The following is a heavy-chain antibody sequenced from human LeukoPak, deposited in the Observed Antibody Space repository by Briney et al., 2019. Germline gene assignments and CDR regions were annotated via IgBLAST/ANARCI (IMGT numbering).Heavy chain of an antibody. CDR2: INHSGST. J-gene: IGHJ4*02. CDR1: GGSFSGYY. D-gene: IGHD3-10*01. Sequence: SETLSLTCAVYGGSFSGYYWSWIRQPPGKGLEWIGEINHSGSTNYNPSLKSRVTISVDTSKKQFSLKLSSVTAADTAVYYCARGEGGVRGPSPPSIKRRGFLDYWGQGTPVTGSS. CDR3: ARGEGGVRGPSPPSIKRRGFLDY. V-gene: IGHV4-34*01.